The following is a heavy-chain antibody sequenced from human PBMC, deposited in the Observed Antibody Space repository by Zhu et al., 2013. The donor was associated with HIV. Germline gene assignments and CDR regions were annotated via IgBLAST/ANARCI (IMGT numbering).Heavy chain of an antibody. J-gene: IGHJ4*02. CDR3: ARVDYVRNPDFDY. CDR1: DFSISSDYN. CDR2: ISHTGST. V-gene: IGHV4-38-2*01. D-gene: IGHD3-10*02. Sequence: QVQLQESGPGLVKPSETLSLTCGVSDFSISSDYNWGWIRQPPGKGLEWIGSISHTGSTYYNPSLKSRVTLSVDPSRNQFSLRLTSVTAADTAVYFCARVDYVRNPDFDYWGQGTLVTVSS.